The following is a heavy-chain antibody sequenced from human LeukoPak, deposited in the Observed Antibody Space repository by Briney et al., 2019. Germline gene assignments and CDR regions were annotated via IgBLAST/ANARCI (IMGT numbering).Heavy chain of an antibody. V-gene: IGHV1-8*01. CDR1: GYTFTSYD. J-gene: IGHJ5*02. CDR3: ARGQGIVLFEWNGFDP. D-gene: IGHD3-9*01. CDR2: MNPNSGNT. Sequence: GASVKVSCKASGYTFTSYDINWVRQATGQGLEWMGWMNPNSGNTGYAQKFQGRVTMTRNTSISTAYMELSSLRSEDTAVYYCARGQGIVLFEWNGFDPWGQGTLVTVSS.